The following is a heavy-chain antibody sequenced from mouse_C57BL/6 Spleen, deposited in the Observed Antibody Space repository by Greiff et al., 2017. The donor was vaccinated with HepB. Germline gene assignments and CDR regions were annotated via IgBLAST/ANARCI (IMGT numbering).Heavy chain of an antibody. V-gene: IGHV1-85*01. CDR2: IYPRDGST. D-gene: IGHD4-1*01. CDR1: GYTFTSYD. Sequence: QVQLKQSGPELVKPGASVKLSCKASGYTFTSYDINWVKQRPGRGLEWIGWIYPRDGSTKYNEKFKGKATLTVDTSSSTAYMELHSLTSEDSAVYFCARSTDWDGFAYWGQGTLVTVSA. CDR3: ARSTDWDGFAY. J-gene: IGHJ3*01.